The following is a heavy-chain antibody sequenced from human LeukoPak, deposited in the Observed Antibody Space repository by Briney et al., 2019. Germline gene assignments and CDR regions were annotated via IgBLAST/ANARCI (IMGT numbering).Heavy chain of an antibody. CDR1: GFTFSDYY. D-gene: IGHD3-9*01. J-gene: IGHJ4*02. V-gene: IGHV3-11*01. CDR2: ISSSGSTI. CDR3: AKVLTPSDILTGYPFDY. Sequence: PGGSLRLSCAASGFTFSDYYMSWIRQAPGKGLEWVSYISSSGSTIYYADSVKGRFTISRDNSKNTLYLQMNSLRAEDTAVYYCAKVLTPSDILTGYPFDYWGQGTLVTVSS.